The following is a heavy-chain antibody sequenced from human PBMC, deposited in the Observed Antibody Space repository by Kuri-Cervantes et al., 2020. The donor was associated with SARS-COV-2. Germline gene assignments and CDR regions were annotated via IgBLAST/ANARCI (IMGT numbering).Heavy chain of an antibody. CDR3: ARHKSDY. V-gene: IGHV4-34*01. CDR2: INHSGST. J-gene: IGHJ4*02. CDR1: GGSFSDYY. Sequence: SETLSLTCAVYGGSFSDYYWSWIRQPPGKGLEWIGEINHSGSTNYKPSLKSRVTISVDTSKNQFSLKLSSVTAADTAVYYCARHKSDYWGQGTLVTVSS.